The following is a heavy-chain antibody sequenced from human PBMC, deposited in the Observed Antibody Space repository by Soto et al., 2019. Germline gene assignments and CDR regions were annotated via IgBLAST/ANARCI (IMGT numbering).Heavy chain of an antibody. V-gene: IGHV1-46*01. CDR1: GYTFTSYY. J-gene: IGHJ6*02. D-gene: IGHD6-19*01. CDR3: ARDNSSGWWNYYYYGMDV. Sequence: QVQLVQSGAEVKKPGASVKVSCKGSGYTFTSYYMHWVRQAPGQGLEWMGIINPSGGSTSYAQKFQGRVTMTRDTSTSTVYMELSSLRSEDTAVYYCARDNSSGWWNYYYYGMDVWGQGTTVTVSS. CDR2: INPSGGST.